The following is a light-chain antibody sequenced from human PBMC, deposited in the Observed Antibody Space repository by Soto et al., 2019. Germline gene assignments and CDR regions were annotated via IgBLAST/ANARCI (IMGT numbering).Light chain of an antibody. Sequence: QYVLTQPASVSGSPGQSITISCTGTSSDVGGYDYVSWYQQHPDKAPKLIIFEVRNRPSGVSSRFSGSKSGNTASLTISGLQTEDEADYYCSSYTRSGPVFGGGTKVTVL. J-gene: IGLJ2*01. CDR2: EVR. V-gene: IGLV2-14*01. CDR1: SSDVGGYDY. CDR3: SSYTRSGPV.